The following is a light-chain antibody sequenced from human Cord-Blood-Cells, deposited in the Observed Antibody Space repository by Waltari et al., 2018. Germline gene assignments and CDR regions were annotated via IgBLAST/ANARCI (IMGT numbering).Light chain of an antibody. V-gene: IGKV1-13*02. CDR2: DAS. Sequence: IQLTQSPSSLSASVGDRVTITCRASQGISSALAWYQQKPGKAPKLRIYDASSLESGVPSRFSGSGSGTDFTLTISRLQPEDFATYYCQQFNSYPLTFGGGTKVEIK. J-gene: IGKJ4*01. CDR1: QGISSA. CDR3: QQFNSYPLT.